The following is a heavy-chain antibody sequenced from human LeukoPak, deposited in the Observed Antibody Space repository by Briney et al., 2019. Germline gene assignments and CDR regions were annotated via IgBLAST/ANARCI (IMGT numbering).Heavy chain of an antibody. J-gene: IGHJ3*02. CDR3: ARAPYFDWLSASDT. CDR2: TSTRGTT. D-gene: IGHD3-9*01. Sequence: SETLSLTCSVSGGSISSGNHYWSWIRQPAGKGLEWIGRTSTRGTTNYNPSLMGRVTISIDKSKNHFFFNLTSVTAADTAVYYCARAPYFDWLSASDTWGQGTMVTVSS. V-gene: IGHV4-61*02. CDR1: GGSISSGNHY.